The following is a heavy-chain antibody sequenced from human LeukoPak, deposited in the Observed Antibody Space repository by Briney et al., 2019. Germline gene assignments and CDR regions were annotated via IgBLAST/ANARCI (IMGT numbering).Heavy chain of an antibody. D-gene: IGHD1-14*01. Sequence: ASVTVSCKASGYTFTSYGIGWVRQAPGQGLEWMGWISAYNGNTNYAQKLQGRVTMTTDTSTSTAYMELRSLRSDDTAVYYCAREKAEDWFDPWGQGTLVTVSS. CDR1: GYTFTSYG. J-gene: IGHJ5*02. CDR2: ISAYNGNT. V-gene: IGHV1-18*01. CDR3: AREKAEDWFDP.